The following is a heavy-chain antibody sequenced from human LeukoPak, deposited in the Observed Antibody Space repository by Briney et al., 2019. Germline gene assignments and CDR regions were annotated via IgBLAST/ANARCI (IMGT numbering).Heavy chain of an antibody. V-gene: IGHV4-34*01. J-gene: IGHJ4*02. CDR1: GFTFSSYA. CDR3: ASAQQDSSSWYEAGD. D-gene: IGHD6-13*01. CDR2: INHSGST. Sequence: GSLRLSCAASGFTFSSYAMSWVRQPPGKGLEWIGEINHSGSTNYNPSLKSRVTISVDTSKNQFSLKLSSVTAADTAVYYCASAQQDSSSWYEAGDWGQGTLVTVSS.